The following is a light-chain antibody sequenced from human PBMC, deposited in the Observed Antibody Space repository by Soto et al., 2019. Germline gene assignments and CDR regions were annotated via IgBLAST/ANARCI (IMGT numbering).Light chain of an antibody. Sequence: DIQMTQSPSSLSASVGDRVTITCRASQGISNYLAWDQQKPGKVTKLLIYAASTLQSGVPSRFSGSGSGTDFTLTISSLQPEDVATYYCQKYNSAPRTFGQGTKVEIK. J-gene: IGKJ1*01. CDR1: QGISNY. CDR2: AAS. V-gene: IGKV1-27*01. CDR3: QKYNSAPRT.